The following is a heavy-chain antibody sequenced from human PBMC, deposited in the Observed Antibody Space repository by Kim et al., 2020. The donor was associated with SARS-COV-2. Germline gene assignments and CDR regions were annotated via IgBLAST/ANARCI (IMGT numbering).Heavy chain of an antibody. D-gene: IGHD1-26*01. CDR1: GFAFSSYG. V-gene: IGHV3-30*18. Sequence: GGSLRLSCAASGFAFSSYGMHWVRQAPGKGLEWVAVISYDGSNKYYADSVKGRFTISRDNSKNTLYLQMNSLRAEDTAVYYCAKEGRVGATFPHDYWGQGTLVTVSS. CDR3: AKEGRVGATFPHDY. J-gene: IGHJ4*02. CDR2: ISYDGSNK.